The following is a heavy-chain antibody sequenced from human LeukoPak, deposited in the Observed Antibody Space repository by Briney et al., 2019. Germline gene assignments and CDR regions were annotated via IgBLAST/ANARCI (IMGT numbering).Heavy chain of an antibody. V-gene: IGHV3-7*01. CDR2: IKQDGSEK. CDR3: ARDPTNYYYYYGMDV. Sequence: PGGSLRLSCAASGFTFSSYWMSWVRQAPGKGLEWVANIKQDGSEKYYVDSVKGRFTISRDNAKNPLYLQMNSLRAEDTAVYYCARDPTNYYYYYGMDVWGQGTTVTVSS. J-gene: IGHJ6*02. CDR1: GFTFSSYW.